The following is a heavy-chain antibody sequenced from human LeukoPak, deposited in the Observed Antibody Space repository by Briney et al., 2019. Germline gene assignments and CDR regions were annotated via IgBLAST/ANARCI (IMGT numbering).Heavy chain of an antibody. CDR2: IYYNGNT. V-gene: IGHV4-59*01. Sequence: SETLSLTCSVSDGSINSYYWNWIRRPPGKGMEWIGYIYYNGNTNYSPSLKSRVTMSVDTSKNLFSLKVSSVTAADTAVYYCARGRSNYYGMDVWGQGTTVTVS. J-gene: IGHJ6*02. D-gene: IGHD1-26*01. CDR1: DGSINSYY. CDR3: ARGRSNYYGMDV.